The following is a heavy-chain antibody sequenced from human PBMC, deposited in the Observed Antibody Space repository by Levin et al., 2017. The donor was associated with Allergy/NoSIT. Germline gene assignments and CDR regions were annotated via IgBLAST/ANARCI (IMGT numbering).Heavy chain of an antibody. J-gene: IGHJ3*02. Sequence: GGSLRLSCAASGFTFSSYSMNWVRQAPGKGLEWVSSISSSTSYIYYADSVKGRFTISRDNAKNSLYLQMNSLRAEDTAVYYCARKIVATIPHAFDIWGQGTMLTVSS. D-gene: IGHD5-12*01. CDR3: ARKIVATIPHAFDI. CDR2: ISSSTSYI. V-gene: IGHV3-21*01. CDR1: GFTFSSYS.